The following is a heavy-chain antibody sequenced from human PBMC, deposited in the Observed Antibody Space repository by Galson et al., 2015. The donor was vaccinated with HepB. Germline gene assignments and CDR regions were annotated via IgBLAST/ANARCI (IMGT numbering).Heavy chain of an antibody. CDR3: ARECGDMVRGVPVYMCYGMDV. V-gene: IGHV1-69*04. Sequence: SVKVSCKASGGTFSSYAISWVRQAPGQGLEWMGRIIPILGIANYAQKFQGRVTITADKSTSTAYMELSSLRSEDTAVYYCARECGDMVRGVPVYMCYGMDVWGQGTTVTVSS. CDR2: IIPILGIA. J-gene: IGHJ6*02. CDR1: GGTFSSYA. D-gene: IGHD3-10*01.